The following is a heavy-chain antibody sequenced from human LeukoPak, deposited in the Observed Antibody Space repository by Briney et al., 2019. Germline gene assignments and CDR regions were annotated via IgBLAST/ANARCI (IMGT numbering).Heavy chain of an antibody. D-gene: IGHD3-3*01. Sequence: PGGSLRLSCAASGFTFSDYYMNWVRQAPGKGLECVANINQDGSDKYYVDSVKGRFTISRDNAKNSLYLQMNSLRAEDTAVYYCARESEWGDFWSGYYNKYYFDYWGQGTLVTVSS. V-gene: IGHV3-7*01. CDR3: ARESEWGDFWSGYYNKYYFDY. CDR2: INQDGSDK. J-gene: IGHJ4*02. CDR1: GFTFSDYY.